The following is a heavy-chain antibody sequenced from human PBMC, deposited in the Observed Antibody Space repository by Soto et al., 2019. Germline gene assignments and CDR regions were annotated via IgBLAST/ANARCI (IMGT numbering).Heavy chain of an antibody. D-gene: IGHD5-18*01. V-gene: IGHV1-18*04. CDR2: ISAYNGNT. CDR3: ARGSSDTAMVMNWFDP. J-gene: IGHJ5*02. Sequence: ASVKVSCKASGYTFTSYGISWLRQAPGQGLEWMGWISAYNGNTNYAQKLQVRVTMTTDTSTSTAYMEVRSLRSDETAVYYCARGSSDTAMVMNWFDPWGQGTLVTVSS. CDR1: GYTFTSYG.